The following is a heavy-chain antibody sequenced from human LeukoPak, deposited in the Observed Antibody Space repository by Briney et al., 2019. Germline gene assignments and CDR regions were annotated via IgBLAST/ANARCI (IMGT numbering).Heavy chain of an antibody. CDR3: ATSESQTRFDY. CDR1: GYSFTNYW. Sequence: GESLKISCKGSGYSFTNYWIGWVRQMPGKGLEWMGIIYPGDSETRYSPSFQGQVTISADKSITTAYLQWSSLKASDSAMYYCATSESQTRFDYWGQGTPVTVSS. V-gene: IGHV5-51*01. D-gene: IGHD1/OR15-1a*01. CDR2: IYPGDSET. J-gene: IGHJ4*02.